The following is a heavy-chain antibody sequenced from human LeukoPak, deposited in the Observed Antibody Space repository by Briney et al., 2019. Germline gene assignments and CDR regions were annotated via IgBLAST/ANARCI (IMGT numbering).Heavy chain of an antibody. CDR2: IGSSPTYT. V-gene: IGHV3-21*06. CDR3: TRDPSDY. Sequence: GSLRLSCAASNFTFSTYWMTWVRQAPGKGLEWVSSIGSSPTYTFYAASVKGRFTISRDNAKNSLFLQMNSLTAEDTAVYYCTRDPSDYWGQGTLVTVSS. J-gene: IGHJ4*02. CDR1: NFTFSTYW.